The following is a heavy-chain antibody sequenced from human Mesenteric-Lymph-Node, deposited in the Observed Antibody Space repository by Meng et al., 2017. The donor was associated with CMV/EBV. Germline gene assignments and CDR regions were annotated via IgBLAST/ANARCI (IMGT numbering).Heavy chain of an antibody. V-gene: IGHV3-13*01. CDR1: G. D-gene: IGHD2-2*02. CDR3: AKGYCSSTSCYIFDY. Sequence: GGSLRLSCAASGMHWVRQATGKGLEWVSAIGTAGDTYYPGSVKGRFTISRENAKNTLYLQMNSLRAEDTAVYYCAKGYCSSTSCYIFDYWGQGTLVTVSS. CDR2: IGTAGDT. J-gene: IGHJ4*02.